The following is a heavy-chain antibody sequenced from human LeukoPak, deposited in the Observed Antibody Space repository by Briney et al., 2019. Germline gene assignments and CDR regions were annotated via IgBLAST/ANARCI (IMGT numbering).Heavy chain of an antibody. Sequence: GGSLRLSCEASGFTFSSYNMNWVRQAPGKRLEWVSSITSSSSYVFYADSVKGRFTISRDNAKNSLYLQMNSLRAEDTAVYYCARAGGGYYYYYMDVWGKGTTVTISS. J-gene: IGHJ6*03. V-gene: IGHV3-21*01. CDR2: ITSSSSYV. D-gene: IGHD3-16*01. CDR1: GFTFSSYN. CDR3: ARAGGGYYYYYMDV.